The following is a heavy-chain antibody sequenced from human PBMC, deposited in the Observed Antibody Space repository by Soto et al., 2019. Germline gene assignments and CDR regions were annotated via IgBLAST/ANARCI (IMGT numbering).Heavy chain of an antibody. CDR2: IGGTSGRT. CDR3: ARVLSHTDY. V-gene: IGHV3-23*01. Sequence: PGGSLRLSCAASGFLFSSSGMYWVRQAPGKGLEWVSSIGGTSGRTYYADSVTGRFAISRDNSKNTLFLQMNSLRAEDTAIYYCARVLSHTDYWGQGALVTVSS. J-gene: IGHJ4*02. CDR1: GFLFSSSG.